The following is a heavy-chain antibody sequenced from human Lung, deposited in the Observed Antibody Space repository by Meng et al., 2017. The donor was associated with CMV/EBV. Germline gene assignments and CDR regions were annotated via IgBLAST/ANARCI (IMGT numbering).Heavy chain of an antibody. D-gene: IGHD1-1*01. CDR3: ASPREGVRAFDI. CDR1: GGSISSSSYY. CDR2: IYYSGST. V-gene: IGHV4-39*01. Sequence: SETLSLXCTVSGGSISSSSYYWGWIRQPPGKGLEWIGSIYYSGSTYYNPSLKSRVTISVDTSKNQFSLKLSSVTAADTAVYYCASPREGVRAFDIWGQGTMVTASS. J-gene: IGHJ3*02.